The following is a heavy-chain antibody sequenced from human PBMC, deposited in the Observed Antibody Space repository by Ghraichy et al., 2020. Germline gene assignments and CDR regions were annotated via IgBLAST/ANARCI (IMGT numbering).Heavy chain of an antibody. D-gene: IGHD6-19*01. CDR2: INSDGSST. CDR3: ARSGDSSGWNKYYYYGMDV. CDR1: GFTFSSYW. J-gene: IGHJ6*02. Sequence: GGSLRLSCAASGFTFSSYWMHWVRQAPGKGLVWVSRINSDGSSTSYADSVKGRFTISRDNAKNTLYLQMNSLRAEDTAVYYCARSGDSSGWNKYYYYGMDVWGQGTTVTVSS. V-gene: IGHV3-74*01.